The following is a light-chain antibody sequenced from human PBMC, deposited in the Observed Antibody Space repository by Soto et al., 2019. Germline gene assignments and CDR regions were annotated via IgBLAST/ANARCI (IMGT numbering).Light chain of an antibody. CDR2: YDD. CDR3: SAWDYTRNGFV. V-gene: IGLV1-36*01. Sequence: QSVLTQPPSVAEAPRQRVTISCSGSSFNIGDNAVNWYQQFPGKAPKLLIYYDDLLPSGVSDRFSGSKSGTSASLVISGLQSDYEDDYYCSAWDYTRNGFVFGTGTKLTVL. CDR1: SFNIGDNA. J-gene: IGLJ1*01.